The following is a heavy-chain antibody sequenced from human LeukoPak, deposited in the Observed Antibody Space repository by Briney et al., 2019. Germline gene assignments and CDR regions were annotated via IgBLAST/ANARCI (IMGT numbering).Heavy chain of an antibody. J-gene: IGHJ1*01. CDR3: AKDQFSSGFEYFQH. Sequence: GGSLRLSCAASGFTFSGSAMHWVRQASGKGLEWVGRIRSKANSYATAYAASVKGRFTISRDDSKNTAYLQMNSLKTEDTAVYYCAKDQFSSGFEYFQHWGQGTLVTVSS. V-gene: IGHV3-73*01. CDR1: GFTFSGSA. CDR2: IRSKANSYAT. D-gene: IGHD6-19*01.